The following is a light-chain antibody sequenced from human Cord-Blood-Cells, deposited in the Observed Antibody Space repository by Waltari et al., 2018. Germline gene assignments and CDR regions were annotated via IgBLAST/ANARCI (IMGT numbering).Light chain of an antibody. CDR2: EVS. Sequence: QSALTQPASVSGSPGQSITISCTGTSSDVGGYNYVSWYQQHPGKAPKLMIYEVSNLPSGVSNRFSGSRSGNTASLTVSGLQAEDEADYYCSSYTSSSTVFGPGTKVTVL. V-gene: IGLV2-14*01. J-gene: IGLJ1*01. CDR1: SSDVGGYNY. CDR3: SSYTSSSTV.